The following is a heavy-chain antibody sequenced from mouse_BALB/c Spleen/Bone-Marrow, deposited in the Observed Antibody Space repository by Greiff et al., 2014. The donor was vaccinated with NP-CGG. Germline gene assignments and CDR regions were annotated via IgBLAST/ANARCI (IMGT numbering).Heavy chain of an antibody. CDR2: IYPGDGKT. CDR1: GHAFSSSW. J-gene: IGHJ4*01. D-gene: IGHD1-1*01. V-gene: IGHV1-82*01. CDR3: ATTVVATMDY. Sequence: QVQLQQSGPELVKPGASVKISCKGSGHAFSSSWMNWVKWRPGQGLEWIGRIYPGDGKTNYNGKFKGKATLTADKSSSTAYMQRSSLTSVESAVYFCATTVVATMDYWGQGTSVTVS.